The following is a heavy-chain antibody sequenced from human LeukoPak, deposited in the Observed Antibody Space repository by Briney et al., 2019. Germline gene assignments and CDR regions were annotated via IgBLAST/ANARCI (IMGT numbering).Heavy chain of an antibody. CDR1: GFTVNNNY. CDR2: IYSGGST. D-gene: IGHD3-3*01. V-gene: IGHV3-53*01. Sequence: GSLRLSCAASGFTVNNNYMSWVRQAPGKGLEWVSIIYSGGSTYYADSVKGRFTISRDKSKNTLHLQMNSLRAEDTAVYYCARMSAYDFWSGYYNFDYWGQGTLVTVSS. CDR3: ARMSAYDFWSGYYNFDY. J-gene: IGHJ4*02.